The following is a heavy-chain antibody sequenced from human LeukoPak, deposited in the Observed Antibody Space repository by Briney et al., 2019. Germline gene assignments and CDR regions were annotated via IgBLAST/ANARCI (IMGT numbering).Heavy chain of an antibody. J-gene: IGHJ3*02. CDR2: IYYSGST. CDR3: AKSNGYGLIDI. V-gene: IGHV4-59*12. CDR1: GGSINSYY. Sequence: SETLSLTCTVSGGSINSYYWSWIRQPPGKGLEWIGYIYYSGSTNYSPSLKSRVTISLDTSRNQFSLKLNSVTAADTAVYYCAKSNGYGLIDIWGQGTMVTVSS. D-gene: IGHD3-10*01.